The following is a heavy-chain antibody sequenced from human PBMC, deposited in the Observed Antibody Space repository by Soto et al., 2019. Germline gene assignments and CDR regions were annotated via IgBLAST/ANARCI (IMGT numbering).Heavy chain of an antibody. Sequence: SETLSLTCTVSGGSISSSSYYWGWIRQPPGKGLEWIGSIYYSGSTYYNPSLKSRVTISVDTSKNQFSLKLSSVTAADTAVYYCARKLRGYSYGAFDYWGQGTLVTVSS. D-gene: IGHD5-18*01. CDR3: ARKLRGYSYGAFDY. CDR2: IYYSGST. V-gene: IGHV4-39*01. J-gene: IGHJ4*02. CDR1: GGSISSSSYY.